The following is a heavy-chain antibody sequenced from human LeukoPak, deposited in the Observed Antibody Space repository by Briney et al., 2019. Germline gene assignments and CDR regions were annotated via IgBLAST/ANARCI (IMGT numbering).Heavy chain of an antibody. Sequence: PGGSLRLSCAASGFTFSSYSMNWVRQAPGKGLEWVSSISSSSSYIYYADSVKGRFTISRDNATNSLYLQMNSLRAEDTAVYCCATHCSSTSCYLVYDYWGQGTLVTVSS. CDR1: GFTFSSYS. D-gene: IGHD2-2*01. CDR2: ISSSSSYI. CDR3: ATHCSSTSCYLVYDY. J-gene: IGHJ4*02. V-gene: IGHV3-21*01.